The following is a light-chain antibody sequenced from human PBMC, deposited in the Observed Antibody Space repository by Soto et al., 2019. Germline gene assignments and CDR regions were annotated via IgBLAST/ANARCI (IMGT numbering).Light chain of an antibody. CDR1: QSVSSY. Sequence: EIVLTQSPATLSLSPGERATLSSRASQSVSSYLAWYQQKSGQAPRLLIFDASNRATGIPARFSGSGSGTDFTLTISSLEPEDFAVYYCQQRSNWPPTFGGGTKVEIK. CDR2: DAS. CDR3: QQRSNWPPT. V-gene: IGKV3-11*01. J-gene: IGKJ4*01.